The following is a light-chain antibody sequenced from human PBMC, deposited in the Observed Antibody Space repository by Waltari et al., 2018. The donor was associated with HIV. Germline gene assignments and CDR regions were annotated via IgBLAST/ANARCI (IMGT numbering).Light chain of an antibody. J-gene: IGLJ1*01. CDR3: SSYTSSSTYV. V-gene: IGLV2-14*03. CDR1: SSAVAGYNY. CDR2: DVS. Sequence: QSALTQPASVSGSPGQPITISCTGPSSAVAGYNYVYWYQQHPGKAPKLMIYDVSNRPSGVSNRFSGSKSGNTASLTISGLQAEDEADYYCSSYTSSSTYVFGTGTKVTVL.